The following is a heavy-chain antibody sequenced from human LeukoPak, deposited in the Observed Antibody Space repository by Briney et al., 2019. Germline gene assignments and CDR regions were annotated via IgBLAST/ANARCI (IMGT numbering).Heavy chain of an antibody. V-gene: IGHV4-59*08. CDR2: IYYSGST. Sequence: SETLSLTCSVSGGSISGYYWSWIRQPPGKGLEWIGYIYYSGSTSYNPSLKSRVTISIDTSKNQFSLQLTSVTAADTAVYYCARQVRTGVAGTPFFDYWGQGTLVTVSS. D-gene: IGHD6-19*01. CDR3: ARQVRTGVAGTPFFDY. CDR1: GGSISGYY. J-gene: IGHJ4*02.